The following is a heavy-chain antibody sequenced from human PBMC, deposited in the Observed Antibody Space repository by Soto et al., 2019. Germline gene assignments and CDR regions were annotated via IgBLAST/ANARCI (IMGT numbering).Heavy chain of an antibody. Sequence: QVQLEQSGAEVKKPGSSVKVSCKASGGTFRTAAISWVRQAPGQGLEWMGGLMPVFRTPDYAQKFQGRVTITADESTTTAYMELSGLRSDDTAVYYCARDNARPQLGGNYYYILDVWGQGTTITVSS. V-gene: IGHV1-69*12. CDR2: LMPVFRTP. J-gene: IGHJ6*02. CDR1: GGTFRTAA. CDR3: ARDNARPQLGGNYYYILDV. D-gene: IGHD2-2*01.